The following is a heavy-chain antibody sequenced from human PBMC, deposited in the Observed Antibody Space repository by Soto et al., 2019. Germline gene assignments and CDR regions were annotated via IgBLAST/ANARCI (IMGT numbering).Heavy chain of an antibody. D-gene: IGHD3-22*01. J-gene: IGHJ4*02. CDR2: INSDGSRT. V-gene: IGHV3-74*01. Sequence: EVQLVESGGGIVQPGGSLRLSCAASGFTFSSYWMHWVRQAPGKGLVWVSRINSDGSRTSYADSAKGRFTISRDNAKNTGERQMNSLRAEDPAGYYCARGDGDYYAGNGYLGRHWGQGSLVTVSS. CDR1: GFTFSSYW. CDR3: ARGDGDYYAGNGYLGRH.